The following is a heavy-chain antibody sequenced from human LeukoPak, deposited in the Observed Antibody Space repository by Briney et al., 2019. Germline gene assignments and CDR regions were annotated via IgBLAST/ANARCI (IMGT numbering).Heavy chain of an antibody. D-gene: IGHD3-22*01. CDR1: GFTFSSYN. CDR2: ISSSSTYI. Sequence: GGSQRLSCAASGFTFSSYNMNWVRQAPGKGLEWVSSISSSSTYIYYADSVKGRFTMSRDNAKNSVYLQMNSLRAEDTAVYYCAKDFYYYDSSGYYFDYWGQGTLVTVSS. CDR3: AKDFYYYDSSGYYFDY. V-gene: IGHV3-21*01. J-gene: IGHJ4*02.